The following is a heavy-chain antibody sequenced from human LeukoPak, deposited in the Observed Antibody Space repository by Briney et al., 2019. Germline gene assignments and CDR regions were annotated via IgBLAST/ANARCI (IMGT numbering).Heavy chain of an antibody. J-gene: IGHJ4*02. Sequence: GGSLRLSCAASGFTFSSYAMHWVRQAPGKGLEWVAVISYDGSNKYYADSVKGRFTISRDNSKYTLYLQMNSLRAEDTAVYYCAREWVEYYDFWSGYPTPGYFDYWGQGTLVTVSS. V-gene: IGHV3-30-3*01. CDR1: GFTFSSYA. CDR2: ISYDGSNK. D-gene: IGHD3-3*01. CDR3: AREWVEYYDFWSGYPTPGYFDY.